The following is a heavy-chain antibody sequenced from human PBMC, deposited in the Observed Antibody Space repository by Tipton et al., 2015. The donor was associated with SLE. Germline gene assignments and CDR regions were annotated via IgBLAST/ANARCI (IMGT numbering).Heavy chain of an antibody. CDR3: AREVMDWYFDL. CDR2: INHSGST. Sequence: LRLSCAVYGGSFSGYYWSWIRQPPGKGLEWIGEINHSGSTNYNPSLKSRVTISVDTSKNQFSLKLSSVTAADTAVYYCAREVMDWYFDLWGRGTLVTVSS. D-gene: IGHD3-16*01. V-gene: IGHV4-34*01. J-gene: IGHJ2*01. CDR1: GGSFSGYY.